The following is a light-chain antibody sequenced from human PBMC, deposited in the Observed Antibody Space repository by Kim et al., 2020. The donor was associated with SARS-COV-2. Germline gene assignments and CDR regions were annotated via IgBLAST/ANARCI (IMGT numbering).Light chain of an antibody. CDR1: QDITNY. J-gene: IGKJ5*01. V-gene: IGKV1-33*01. Sequence: SASVADRVTITCQASQDITNYLNWYQQQPGKAPKLLIYDASILEAGVPSRFSGRGSGTDFSFTITNLQPEDVATYYCQQYHTLISFGQGTRLEIK. CDR3: QQYHTLIS. CDR2: DAS.